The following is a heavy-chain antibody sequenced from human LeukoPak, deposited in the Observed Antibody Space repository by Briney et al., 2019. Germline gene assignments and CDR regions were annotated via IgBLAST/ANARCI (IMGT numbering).Heavy chain of an antibody. CDR3: AKDLGAPDY. CDR1: GFTFSSYG. D-gene: IGHD4/OR15-4a*01. CDR2: ISGSGGST. Sequence: GGSLRLSCAVSGFTFSSYGMHWVRQAPGKGLEWVSAISGSGGSTYYADSVKGRFTISRDNSKNTLYLQMNSLRAEDTAVYYCAKDLGAPDYWGQGTLVTVSS. V-gene: IGHV3-23*01. J-gene: IGHJ4*02.